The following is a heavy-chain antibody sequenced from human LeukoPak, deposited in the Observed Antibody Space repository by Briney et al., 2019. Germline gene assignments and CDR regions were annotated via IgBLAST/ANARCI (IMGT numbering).Heavy chain of an antibody. J-gene: IGHJ4*02. CDR2: ISSSGSTI. D-gene: IGHD1-7*01. Sequence: PGGSLRLSCAASGFTFSSYEMNWVRQAPGKGLEWVSYISSSGSTIYYADSVKGRFTISRDNAKNSLYLQMNSLRAEDTAVYYCARALTGTTDYWGQGTLVTVSS. CDR1: GFTFSSYE. CDR3: ARALTGTTDY. V-gene: IGHV3-48*03.